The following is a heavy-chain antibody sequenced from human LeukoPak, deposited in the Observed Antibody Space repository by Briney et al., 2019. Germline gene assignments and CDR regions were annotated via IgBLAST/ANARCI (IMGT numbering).Heavy chain of an antibody. CDR2: IAYSGST. CDR3: ARQTSSGWYGGPFDY. V-gene: IGHV4-39*07. CDR1: GGSISNSNSY. J-gene: IGHJ4*02. Sequence: SETLSLTCTVSGGSISNSNSYWGWIRQPPGKGLEWIGSIAYSGSTYYNPSLKSRVTISVDTSKNQFSLKLSSVTAADTAVYYCARQTSSGWYGGPFDYWGQGTLVTVSS. D-gene: IGHD6-19*01.